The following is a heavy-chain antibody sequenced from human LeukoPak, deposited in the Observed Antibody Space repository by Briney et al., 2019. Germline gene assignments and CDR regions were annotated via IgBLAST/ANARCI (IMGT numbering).Heavy chain of an antibody. Sequence: PGGSLRLSCAASEFTFSSSYMNWVRQAPGKGLEWVSSISSSSNYIYYADSVKGRFTISRDNAKNSLYLQMNSLRAEDTAVYYCANSVAGYLAYWGQGTLVTVSS. V-gene: IGHV3-21*01. CDR1: EFTFSSSY. CDR2: ISSSSNYI. D-gene: IGHD6-19*01. J-gene: IGHJ4*02. CDR3: ANSVAGYLAY.